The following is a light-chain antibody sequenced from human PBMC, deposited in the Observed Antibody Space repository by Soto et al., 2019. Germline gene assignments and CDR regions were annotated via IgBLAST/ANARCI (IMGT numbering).Light chain of an antibody. CDR1: SGDIGGYDY. CDR2: DVT. CDR3: SSFTSTFTHV. J-gene: IGLJ1*01. V-gene: IGLV2-14*03. Sequence: QSVLTQPASVSGSPGQSITISCAGTSGDIGGYDYVSWYQQHPGKAPKLIIFDVTDRPSGISDRFSGSKSASTASLTISGLRTEDEADYYCSSFTSTFTHVFGTGTKVTVL.